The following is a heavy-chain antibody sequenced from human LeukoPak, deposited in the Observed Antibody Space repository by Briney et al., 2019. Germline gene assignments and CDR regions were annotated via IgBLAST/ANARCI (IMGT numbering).Heavy chain of an antibody. D-gene: IGHD6-13*01. CDR3: ARDLGSSSLYYFDY. V-gene: IGHV3-33*01. CDR1: GFTFSSYG. J-gene: IGHJ4*02. Sequence: GGSLRLSCAASGFTFSSYGMLWVRQARGKGLEWVAVIWYDGSNKYYADSVKGRFTISRDNSKNTLYLQMNSLRAEDTAVYYCARDLGSSSLYYFDYWGQGTLVTVSS. CDR2: IWYDGSNK.